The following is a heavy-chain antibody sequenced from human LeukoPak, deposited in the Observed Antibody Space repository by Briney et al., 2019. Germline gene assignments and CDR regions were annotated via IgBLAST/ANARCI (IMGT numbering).Heavy chain of an antibody. CDR1: GFTFGSHA. J-gene: IGHJ4*02. CDR2: TFGSGGSP. CDR3: GKTTVGYSSGQKPAWPVDY. V-gene: IGHV3-23*01. Sequence: GGSLRLSCEASGFTFGSHAMYWVRQAPGKGLEWVAGTFGSGGSPHYADSVKGRFTISRDNSRDTVYLQINSLRAEDTAVYYCGKTTVGYSSGQKPAWPVDYWGQGTLVTVSS. D-gene: IGHD5-18*01.